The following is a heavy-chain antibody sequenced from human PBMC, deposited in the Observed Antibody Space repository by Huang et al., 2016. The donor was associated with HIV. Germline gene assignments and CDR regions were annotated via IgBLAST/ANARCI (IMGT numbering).Heavy chain of an antibody. J-gene: IGHJ3*02. CDR3: ARAGGFEI. CDR1: GFKFSNYW. V-gene: IGHV3-74*01. D-gene: IGHD2-15*01. Sequence: EEHLVESGCGLVQPGGSLRLSCEASGFKFSNYWMQWVRQSPGKGLMCVARIKSDGRTTDYADTVKGRFTISRDNAKNTLYLQMRSLTAEDTAIYYCARAGGFEIWGQGTVVTVSS. CDR2: IKSDGRTT.